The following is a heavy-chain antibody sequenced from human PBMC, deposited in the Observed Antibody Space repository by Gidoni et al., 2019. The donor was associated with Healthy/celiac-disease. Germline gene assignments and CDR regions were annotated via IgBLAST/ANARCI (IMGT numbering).Heavy chain of an antibody. CDR2: INAGNGNT. D-gene: IGHD2-15*01. J-gene: IGHJ4*02. CDR3: ARGVVVVAATLPHYYFDY. Sequence: QVQLVQSGAEVKKPGASVKVSCKASGYTFTSYAMHWVRQAPGQRLEWMAWINAGNGNTKYSQQFQGRVTITRDTSASTAYMELSSLRSEDTAVYYCARGVVVVAATLPHYYFDYWGQGTLVTVSS. CDR1: GYTFTSYA. V-gene: IGHV1-3*01.